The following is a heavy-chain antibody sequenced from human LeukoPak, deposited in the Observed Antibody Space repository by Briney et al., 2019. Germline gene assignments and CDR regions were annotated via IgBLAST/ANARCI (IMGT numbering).Heavy chain of an antibody. J-gene: IGHJ6*02. V-gene: IGHV3-74*01. CDR2: INTDGSTT. CDR3: ARDRQYSMDV. CDR1: GFTFSSYW. Sequence: PGGSLRLSCAASGFTFSSYWMHSVRQAPGKGLVWVSRINTDGSTTNYADSVKGRFTISRDNAKNTLYLQMNSLRGEDTAVYYCARDRQYSMDVWGQGTTVTVSS.